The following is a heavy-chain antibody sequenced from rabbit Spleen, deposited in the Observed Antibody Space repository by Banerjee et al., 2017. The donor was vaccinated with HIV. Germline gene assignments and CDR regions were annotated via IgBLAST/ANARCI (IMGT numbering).Heavy chain of an antibody. CDR1: GFDFNSYY. CDR2: IDPIFGTT. V-gene: IGHV1S7*01. J-gene: IGHJ4*01. CDR3: ARGAWGAGFNL. Sequence: QLKESGGGLVQPGGSLKLSCKASGFDFNSYYMSWVRQAPGKGLEWIGYIDPIFGTTYYASWVNGRFSISRENTQNTVSLQLNSLTAADTATYFCARGAWGAGFNLWGPGT. D-gene: IGHD4-1*01.